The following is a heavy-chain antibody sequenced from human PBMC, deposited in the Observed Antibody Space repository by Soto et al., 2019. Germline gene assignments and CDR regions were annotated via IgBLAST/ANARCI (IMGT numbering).Heavy chain of an antibody. CDR1: GGTYSSYA. D-gene: IGHD3-3*01. V-gene: IGHV1-69*13. CDR2: IIPIFGTA. J-gene: IGHJ5*02. CDR3: ARDRDTIFGVVPS. Sequence: GASVKVSCKASGGTYSSYAISWVRQAPGQGLEWMGGIIPIFGTANYAQKFQGRVTITADESTSTAYMELSSLRSEDTAVYYCARDRDTIFGVVPSWGQGTLVTVSS.